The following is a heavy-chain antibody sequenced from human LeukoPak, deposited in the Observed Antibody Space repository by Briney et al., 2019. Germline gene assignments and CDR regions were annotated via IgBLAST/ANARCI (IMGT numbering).Heavy chain of an antibody. CDR3: ARPKMNSGWFDP. J-gene: IGHJ5*02. Sequence: PSETLSLTCTVSGGSISSSSYYWGWIRQPPGKGLEWIGSIYYSGGTYYNPSLKSRVTISVDTSKNQFSLKLSSVTAADTAVYYCARPKMNSGWFDPWGQGTLVTVSS. V-gene: IGHV4-39*01. CDR2: IYYSGGT. D-gene: IGHD6-19*01. CDR1: GGSISSSSYY.